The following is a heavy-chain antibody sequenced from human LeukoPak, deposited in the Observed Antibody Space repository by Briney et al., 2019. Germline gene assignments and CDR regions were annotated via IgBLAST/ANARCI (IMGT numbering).Heavy chain of an antibody. CDR3: ASDSFYDSGGYFYY. CDR1: GGSISSGSYY. V-gene: IGHV4-39*07. Sequence: PSETLSLTCTVSGGSISSGSYYWGWLRQPPGKGLEWIGTIYYSGRTNYSGSTYYNPSLKSRVTISVDTSKNQFSLKLTSVTAADTAVYYCASDSFYDSGGYFYYWGQGTPVTVSS. CDR2: IYYSGRTNYSGST. J-gene: IGHJ4*02. D-gene: IGHD3-22*01.